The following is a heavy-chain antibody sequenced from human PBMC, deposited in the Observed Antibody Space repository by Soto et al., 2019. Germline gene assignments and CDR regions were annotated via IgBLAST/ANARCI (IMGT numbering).Heavy chain of an antibody. CDR2: IYYNGTA. V-gene: IGHV4-59*01. CDR3: ARGGGGNAKHVDY. CDR1: GGSIANYSIIHYY. J-gene: IGHJ4*02. Sequence: QLQESRPGLVKPSEALSVTSTVSGGSIANYSIIHYYWTWIRLPPGRGLEWIGHIYYNGTATYYPSLMGQVTISVDGSRNQLSLSLTSVSAADTAVYYCARGGGGNAKHVDYWGQGALATVSS. D-gene: IGHD2-15*01.